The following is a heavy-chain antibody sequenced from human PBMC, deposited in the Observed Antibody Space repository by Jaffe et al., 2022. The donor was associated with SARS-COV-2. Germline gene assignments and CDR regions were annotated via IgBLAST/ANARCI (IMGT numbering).Heavy chain of an antibody. V-gene: IGHV4-59*01. Sequence: QVQLQESGPGLVKPSETLSLTCTVSGGSISSYYWSWIRQPPGKGLEWIGYIYYSGSTNYNPSLKSRVTISVDTSKNQFSLKLSSVTAADTAVYYCARATYYDFWSGPTAAFDIWGQGTMVTVSS. CDR1: GGSISSYY. J-gene: IGHJ3*02. CDR3: ARATYYDFWSGPTAAFDI. CDR2: IYYSGST. D-gene: IGHD3-3*01.